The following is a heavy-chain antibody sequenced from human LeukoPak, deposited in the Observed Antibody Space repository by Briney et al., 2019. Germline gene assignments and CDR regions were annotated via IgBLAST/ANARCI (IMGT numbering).Heavy chain of an antibody. CDR2: IYNSGST. D-gene: IGHD6-13*01. V-gene: IGHV4-38-2*02. Sequence: SETLSLTCTVSGYSISSGYYWGWIRQVPGKGLEWIGRIYNSGSTYYNPSLKSRVTISVDMSKNQFSLKMSSVTAADTAVYYCARAYSSSWYWNWFDPWGQGTLVTVSS. CDR1: GYSISSGYY. CDR3: ARAYSSSWYWNWFDP. J-gene: IGHJ5*02.